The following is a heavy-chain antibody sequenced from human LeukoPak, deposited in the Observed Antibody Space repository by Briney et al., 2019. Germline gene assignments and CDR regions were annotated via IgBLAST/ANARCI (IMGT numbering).Heavy chain of an antibody. D-gene: IGHD3-16*02. CDR1: GGSIDSTNY. V-gene: IGHV4-4*02. Sequence: PSETLSLTCGVSGGSIDSTNYWSWVRQAPGKGLEWIGEIAHDGTRNYNPSLRSRVAISVDTSANHVSLQMTSVTAADTAVYYCAREGGSYRPLDYSGQGTLVTVSS. J-gene: IGHJ4*02. CDR2: IAHDGTR. CDR3: AREGGSYRPLDY.